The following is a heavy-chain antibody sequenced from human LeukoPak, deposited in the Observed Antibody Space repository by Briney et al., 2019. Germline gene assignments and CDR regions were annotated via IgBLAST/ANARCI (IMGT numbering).Heavy chain of an antibody. CDR1: GGSISSYY. V-gene: IGHV4-59*08. CDR2: IYYSGST. Sequence: SETLSLACTVSGGSISSYYWSWIRQPPGKGLEWIGYIYYSGSTNYNPSLKSRVTISVDTSKDQFSLKLSSVTAADTAVYYCARNDLLYDSSGSQGRWFDPWGQGTLVTVSS. CDR3: ARNDLLYDSSGSQGRWFDP. J-gene: IGHJ5*02. D-gene: IGHD3-22*01.